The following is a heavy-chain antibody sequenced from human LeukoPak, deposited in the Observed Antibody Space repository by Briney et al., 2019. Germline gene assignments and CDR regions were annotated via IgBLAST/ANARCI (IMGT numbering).Heavy chain of an antibody. V-gene: IGHV3-23*01. Sequence: GGSLRLSCAASGFTFNNYAMSWVRQAPGKGPEWLSAISGSGGSTTDADSVKGRFTTSRDNSKSTLYLQMNSLRAEDTAMYYCARDLGAYSSSSEYYFDYWGQGTLVTVSS. CDR1: GFTFNNYA. CDR2: ISGSGGST. J-gene: IGHJ4*02. D-gene: IGHD6-6*01. CDR3: ARDLGAYSSSSEYYFDY.